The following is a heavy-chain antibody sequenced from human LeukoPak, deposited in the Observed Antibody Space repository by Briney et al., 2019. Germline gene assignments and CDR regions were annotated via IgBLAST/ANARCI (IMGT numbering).Heavy chain of an antibody. V-gene: IGHV3-30*03. J-gene: IGHJ4*02. CDR1: GFTFSSYG. Sequence: GGSLRLSCAASGFTFSSYGMHWVRQAPGKGLEWVAVISYDGSNKYYADSVKGRFTISRDNSKNTLYLQMNSLRAEDTAVYYCAHSYYDSSGSLDYWGQGTLVTVSS. D-gene: IGHD3-22*01. CDR3: AHSYYDSSGSLDY. CDR2: ISYDGSNK.